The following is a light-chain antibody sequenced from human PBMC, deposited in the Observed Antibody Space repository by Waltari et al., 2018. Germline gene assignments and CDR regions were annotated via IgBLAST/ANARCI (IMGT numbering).Light chain of an antibody. CDR3: QVWDSHTVV. V-gene: IGLV3-21*02. Sequence: SYVLTQLSSMSVTPGQTARIVCGGRHIGTKAVHWYQRKAGQAPLLVLHDDDTRPSGIPDRCSGTNAGDTATLTISGVEAEDEADYFCQVWDSHTVVFGGGTNLTVL. CDR1: HIGTKA. CDR2: DDD. J-gene: IGLJ2*01.